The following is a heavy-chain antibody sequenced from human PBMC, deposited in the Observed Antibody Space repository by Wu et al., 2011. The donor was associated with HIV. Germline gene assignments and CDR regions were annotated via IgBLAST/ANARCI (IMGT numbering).Heavy chain of an antibody. CDR1: GYSFTSYY. V-gene: IGHV1-46*01. Sequence: QVQLVQSGAEVKNPGASVKVSCKASGYSFTSYYMHWVRQAPGQGLEWMGIINPSGGSTTYAQKFQGRVTMTRDTSTSIVFMELSSLRSEDTAVYYCAREPLSMVGELLDYWGQGTLVTVSS. CDR3: AREPLSMVGELLDY. J-gene: IGHJ4*02. D-gene: IGHD3-10*02. CDR2: INPSGGST.